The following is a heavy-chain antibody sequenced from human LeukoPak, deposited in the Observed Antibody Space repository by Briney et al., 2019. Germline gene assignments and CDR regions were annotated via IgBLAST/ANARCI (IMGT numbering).Heavy chain of an antibody. Sequence: TSETLSLTCTVSGGSISTYYWSWIRQPPGKGLEWIGYIYYSGSTNYNPSLKSRLTISLDTSKNQFFLKLSSVTAADTAVYYCARVNWSGYDFRGAFDIWGQGTMVAVSS. CDR3: ARVNWSGYDFRGAFDI. V-gene: IGHV4-59*01. CDR2: IYYSGST. CDR1: GGSISTYY. D-gene: IGHD5-12*01. J-gene: IGHJ3*02.